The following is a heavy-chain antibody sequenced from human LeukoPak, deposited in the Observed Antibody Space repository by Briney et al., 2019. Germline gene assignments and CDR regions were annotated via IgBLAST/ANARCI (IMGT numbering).Heavy chain of an antibody. CDR3: ARVRLVATIVDV. J-gene: IGHJ6*04. D-gene: IGHD5-12*01. CDR2: IYHSGST. V-gene: IGHV4-38-2*02. Sequence: SETLSLTCTVSGYSISSGYYWGWIRQPPGKGLEWIGSIYHSGSTYYNPSLKSRVTISVDTSKNQFSLKLSSVTAADTAVYYCARVRLVATIVDVWGKGTTVTISS. CDR1: GYSISSGYY.